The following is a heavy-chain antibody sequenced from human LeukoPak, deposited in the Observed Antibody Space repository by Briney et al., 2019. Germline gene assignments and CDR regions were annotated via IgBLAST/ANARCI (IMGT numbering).Heavy chain of an antibody. Sequence: PGGSLRLSCAASGFTFSSYAMSWVRQAPGKGLEWVSAISGSGGSTYYADCVKGRFTISRDNSKNTLYLQMNSLRAEDTAVYYCAKGGYCSSTSCYTGSHNWFDPWGQGTLVTVSS. D-gene: IGHD2-2*02. V-gene: IGHV3-23*01. CDR3: AKGGYCSSTSCYTGSHNWFDP. CDR1: GFTFSSYA. J-gene: IGHJ5*02. CDR2: ISGSGGST.